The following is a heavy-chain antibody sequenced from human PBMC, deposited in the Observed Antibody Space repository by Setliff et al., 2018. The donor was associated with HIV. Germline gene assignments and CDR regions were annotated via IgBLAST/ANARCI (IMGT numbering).Heavy chain of an antibody. D-gene: IGHD6-13*01. CDR2: ISAYNGNT. V-gene: IGHV1-18*01. J-gene: IGHJ4*02. CDR1: GYTFSSYG. Sequence: ASVKVSCKASGYTFSSYGISWVRQAPGQGLEWMGWISAYNGNTKYAQKLQGRVTMITDTSTSTAYMELRSLRSDDTAVYYCARDSRYFGYSSSFGDYWGQGTLVTVSS. CDR3: ARDSRYFGYSSSFGDY.